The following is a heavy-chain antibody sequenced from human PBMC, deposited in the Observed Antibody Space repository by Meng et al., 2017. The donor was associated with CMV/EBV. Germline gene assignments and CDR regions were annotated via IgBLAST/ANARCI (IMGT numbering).Heavy chain of an antibody. V-gene: IGHV4-4*07. CDR1: GGSISSYY. CDR2: IYTSGST. CDR3: AREMPIAAAGCFDY. D-gene: IGHD6-13*01. Sequence: QVQLQDAGPGLVKPSETLSLTCTVSGGSISSYYWSWIRQPAGKGLEWIGRIYTSGSTNYNHSLKSRVTMSVDTSKNQFSLKLSSVTAADTAVYYCAREMPIAAAGCFDYWGQGTLVTVSS. J-gene: IGHJ4*02.